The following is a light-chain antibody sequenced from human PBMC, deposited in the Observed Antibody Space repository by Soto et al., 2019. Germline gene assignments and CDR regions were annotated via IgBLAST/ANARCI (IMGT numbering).Light chain of an antibody. Sequence: EIVMTQSPVILSVSPGETATLSCRASQSVSSNLAWYQQKPGQAPRLLIYGASTRATDIPPRFSGSGSGTEFTLTISSLQSEDFAVYYCQQYNNFWTFGQGTKVEIK. CDR2: GAS. CDR1: QSVSSN. V-gene: IGKV3-15*01. J-gene: IGKJ1*01. CDR3: QQYNNFWT.